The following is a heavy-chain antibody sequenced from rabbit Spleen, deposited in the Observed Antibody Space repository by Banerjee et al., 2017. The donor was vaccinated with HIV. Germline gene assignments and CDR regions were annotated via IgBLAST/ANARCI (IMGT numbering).Heavy chain of an antibody. V-gene: IGHV1S40*01. CDR2: IDTNDGDT. Sequence: QSLEESGGGLVQPGGSLTLTCKASGFSFSDRDVMCWVRQAPGKGLEWIACIDTNDGDTDYANWPKGRFTISKTSSTTVTLQMTSLTAADTATYFCARNYVNAFDPWGPGTLVTVS. CDR3: ARNYVNAFDP. CDR1: GFSFSDRDV. D-gene: IGHD1-1*01. J-gene: IGHJ2*01.